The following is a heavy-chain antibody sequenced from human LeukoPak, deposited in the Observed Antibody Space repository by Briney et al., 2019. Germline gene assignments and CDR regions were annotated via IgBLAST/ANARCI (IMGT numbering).Heavy chain of an antibody. CDR2: ISYDGSNK. Sequence: PGGSLRLSCAASGFTFSSYAMHWVRQAPGKGLEWVAVISYDGSNKYYADSVKGRFTISRDNSKNTLYLQMNSLRAEDTAVYYCVVEGGATPFDYWGQGTLVTVSS. J-gene: IGHJ4*02. V-gene: IGHV3-30*01. D-gene: IGHD1-26*01. CDR3: VVEGGATPFDY. CDR1: GFTFSSYA.